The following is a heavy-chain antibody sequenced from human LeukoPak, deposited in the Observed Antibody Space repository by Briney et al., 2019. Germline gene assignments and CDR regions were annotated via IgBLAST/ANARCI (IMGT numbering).Heavy chain of an antibody. CDR2: IYYSGST. D-gene: IGHD2-15*01. CDR3: ASTSGYCSGGNCYSAFDY. V-gene: IGHV4-59*01. CDR1: GGSISRYY. Sequence: PSETLSLTCTVSGGSISRYYWNWIRQPPGKGLEWIGYIYYSGSTNYNPSLKSRLTISVDTSNNQFSLKLSSVTAADTAVYYCASTSGYCSGGNCYSAFDYWGQGTLVTVSS. J-gene: IGHJ4*02.